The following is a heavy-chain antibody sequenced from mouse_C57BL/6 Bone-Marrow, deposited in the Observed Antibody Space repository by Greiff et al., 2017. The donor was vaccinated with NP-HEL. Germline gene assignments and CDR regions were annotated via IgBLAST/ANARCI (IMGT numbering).Heavy chain of an antibody. CDR2: ISSGSSTI. D-gene: IGHD1-1*01. CDR1: GFTFSDYG. J-gene: IGHJ3*01. V-gene: IGHV5-17*01. Sequence: EVKLVESGGGLVKPGGSLKLSCAASGFTFSDYGMHWVRQAPEKGLEWVAYISSGSSTIYYADTVKGRFTISRDNAKNNLFLQMTSLRSEDTAMYYCARGSSYAWFAYWGQGTLVTVSA. CDR3: ARGSSYAWFAY.